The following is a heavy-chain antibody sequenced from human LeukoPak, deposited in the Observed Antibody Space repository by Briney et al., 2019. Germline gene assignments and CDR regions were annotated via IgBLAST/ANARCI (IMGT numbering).Heavy chain of an antibody. J-gene: IGHJ3*02. CDR2: TRNKANSYTT. V-gene: IGHV3-72*01. CDR3: ARDTLRDAFDI. Sequence: GGSLRLSCAASGFTFSDHYMDWVRQAPGKGLEWVGRTRNKANSYTTEYAASVKGRFTISRDDSKNSLYLQMNSLKTEDTAVYYCARDTLRDAFDIWGQGTMVTVSS. CDR1: GFTFSDHY.